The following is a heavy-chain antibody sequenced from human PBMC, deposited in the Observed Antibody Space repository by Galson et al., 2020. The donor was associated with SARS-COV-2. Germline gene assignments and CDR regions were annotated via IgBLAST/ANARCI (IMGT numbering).Heavy chain of an antibody. V-gene: IGHV3-30*04. CDR3: AKTNSGSYYEPFDY. CDR2: ISYDETNK. Sequence: GESLKISFAASGFTFNSYAMDWVRQAPGKGLEWVALISYDETNKYYADSVRGRFTISRDNSKNTLYLQMTSLRAEDTAVYYCAKTNSGSYYEPFDYWGPGTLVTVSS. D-gene: IGHD1-26*01. CDR1: GFTFNSYA. J-gene: IGHJ4*02.